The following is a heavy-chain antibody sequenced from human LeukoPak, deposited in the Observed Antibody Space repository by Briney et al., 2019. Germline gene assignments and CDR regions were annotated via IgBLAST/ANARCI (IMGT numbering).Heavy chain of an antibody. CDR2: IYYSGST. V-gene: IGHV4-39*02. Sequence: SETLSLTCTVSGGSISSSSYYWGWIRQPPGKGLEWIGSIYYSGSTYYNPSLKSRVTISVDRSKNHFSLRLSSVTAADTAVYYCARGENVVAATRRWGQRTLVTVSS. CDR3: ARGENVVAATRR. CDR1: GGSISSSSYY. D-gene: IGHD2-15*01. J-gene: IGHJ4*02.